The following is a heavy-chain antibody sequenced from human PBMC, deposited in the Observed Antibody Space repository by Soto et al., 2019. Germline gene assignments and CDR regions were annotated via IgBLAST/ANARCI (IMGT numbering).Heavy chain of an antibody. CDR3: ARVRGIEVVPAAMTLDY. CDR2: IWDDGSNT. Sequence: QVQLVESGGGVVQPGRSLRLSCAASGFTFSSNGMHWVRQAPGKGLEWVAVIWDDGSNTYYADSVKGRFTISRDNSKNSLDLQMTSQRAADTAVYYCARVRGIEVVPAAMTLDYWGPGTLGTVSS. CDR1: GFTFSSNG. J-gene: IGHJ4*02. V-gene: IGHV3-33*01. D-gene: IGHD2-2*01.